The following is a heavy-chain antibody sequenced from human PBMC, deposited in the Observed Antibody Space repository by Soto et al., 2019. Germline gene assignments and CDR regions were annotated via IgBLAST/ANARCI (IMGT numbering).Heavy chain of an antibody. CDR1: GDTVSSNSVA. CDR3: ARSEEDSDYYYYGMDV. J-gene: IGHJ6*02. Sequence: SQTLSLTCVGSGDTVSSNSVAWNWDRQSPSRGHEWLGRTYYRSWWYSDYAVSVRSRIDINADTSKTQVSLQLNSVTPENTAVYYCARSEEDSDYYYYGMDVWGQVITVTVSS. CDR2: TYYRSWWYS. V-gene: IGHV6-1*01. D-gene: IGHD2-15*01.